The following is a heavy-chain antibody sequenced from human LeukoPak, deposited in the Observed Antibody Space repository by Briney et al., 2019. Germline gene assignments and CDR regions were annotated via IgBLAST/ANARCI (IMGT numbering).Heavy chain of an antibody. CDR1: GGSFSGYY. J-gene: IGHJ5*02. D-gene: IGHD3-16*01. V-gene: IGHV4-34*01. Sequence: SETLSLTCAVYGGSFSGYYWSWIRQPPGKGLEWIGEINHSGSTNYNPSLKSRVTISVDTSKNQFSLKLSSVTAADTAVYYCARVYRRLRSPSQPGYNWFDPGAREPWSPSPQ. CDR2: INHSGST. CDR3: ARVYRRLRSPSQPGYNWFDP.